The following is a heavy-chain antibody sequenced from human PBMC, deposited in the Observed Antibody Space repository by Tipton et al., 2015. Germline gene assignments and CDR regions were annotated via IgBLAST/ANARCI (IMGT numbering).Heavy chain of an antibody. V-gene: IGHV3-23*01. CDR2: IGGSGASI. CDR3: AKGGDAFDI. Sequence: SLRLSCAASGFTFTTYAMTWVRQAPGKGLEWVSTIGGSGASIYYADSVKGRFTISRDSAKNSLYLQMNSLRAEDTAVYYCAKGGDAFDIWGQGTLVTVSS. J-gene: IGHJ3*02. D-gene: IGHD3-16*01. CDR1: GFTFTTYA.